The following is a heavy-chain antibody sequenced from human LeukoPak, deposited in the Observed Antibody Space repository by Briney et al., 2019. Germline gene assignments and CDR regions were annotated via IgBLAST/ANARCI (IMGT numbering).Heavy chain of an antibody. CDR1: GFTFSSYG. D-gene: IGHD2-15*01. V-gene: IGHV3-30*02. CDR3: ARVGDCGGGSCYRQGYYYYGMDV. Sequence: GGSLRLSCAASGFTFSSYGMHWVRQAPGKGLEWVAFIRYDGTNKYYADSVKGRFTISRDNSKNTLYLQMNSLRAEDTAVYYCARVGDCGGGSCYRQGYYYYGMDVWGQGTTVTVSS. J-gene: IGHJ6*02. CDR2: IRYDGTNK.